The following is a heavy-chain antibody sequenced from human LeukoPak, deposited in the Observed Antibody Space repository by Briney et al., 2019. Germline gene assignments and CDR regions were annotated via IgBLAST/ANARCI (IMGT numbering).Heavy chain of an antibody. V-gene: IGHV3-9*01. D-gene: IGHD3-22*01. CDR1: GFTFDDYA. CDR3: AKDLRAPITMRGPRDYYYGMDV. Sequence: GRSLRLSCAASGFTFDDYAMHWVRQAPGKGLEWVSGIGWNSGGIVYADSVKGRFTISRDNAKNSLSLQMNSLRAEDTALYYCAKDLRAPITMRGPRDYYYGMDVWGQGTTVTVSS. CDR2: IGWNSGGI. J-gene: IGHJ6*02.